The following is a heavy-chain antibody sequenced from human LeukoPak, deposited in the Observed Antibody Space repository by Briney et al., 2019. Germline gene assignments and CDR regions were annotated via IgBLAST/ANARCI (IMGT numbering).Heavy chain of an antibody. Sequence: SVKVSCKASGYTFTSYGISWVRQAPGQGLEWMGRIIPILGIANYAQKFQGRVTITADKSTSTAYMELSSLRSEDTAVYYCARGGSGAPTLNYYYYGMDVWGQGTTVTVSS. CDR2: IIPILGIA. CDR3: ARGGSGAPTLNYYYYGMDV. J-gene: IGHJ6*02. CDR1: GYTFTSYG. V-gene: IGHV1-69*04. D-gene: IGHD3-10*01.